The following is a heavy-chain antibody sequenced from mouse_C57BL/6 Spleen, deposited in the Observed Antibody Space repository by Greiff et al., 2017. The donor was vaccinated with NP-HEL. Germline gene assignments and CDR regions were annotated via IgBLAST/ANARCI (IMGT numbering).Heavy chain of an antibody. D-gene: IGHD2-4*01. J-gene: IGHJ2*01. Sequence: DVHLVESGGGLVKPGGSLKLSCAASGFTFSDYGMHWVRQAPEKGLEWVAYISSGSSTIYYADTVKGRFTISRDNAKNTLFLQMTSLRSEDTAMYYCARGDYDEDYFDYWGQGTTLTVSS. CDR1: GFTFSDYG. CDR2: ISSGSSTI. V-gene: IGHV5-17*01. CDR3: ARGDYDEDYFDY.